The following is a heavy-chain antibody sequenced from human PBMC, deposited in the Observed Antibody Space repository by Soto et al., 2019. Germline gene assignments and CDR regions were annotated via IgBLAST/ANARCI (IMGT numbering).Heavy chain of an antibody. Sequence: VQLVESGGGVVQPGRSLRLSCAASGFTFSSYGMHWVRQAPGKGLEWVAVIWYDGSNKYYADSVKGRFTISRDNSKNTLYLQMNSLRAEDTAVYYCARDSDYGKFDYWGQGTLVTVSS. D-gene: IGHD4-17*01. V-gene: IGHV3-33*01. CDR3: ARDSDYGKFDY. CDR1: GFTFSSYG. J-gene: IGHJ4*02. CDR2: IWYDGSNK.